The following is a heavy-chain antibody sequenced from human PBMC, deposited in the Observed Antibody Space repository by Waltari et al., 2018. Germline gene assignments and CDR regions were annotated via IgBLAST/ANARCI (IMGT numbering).Heavy chain of an antibody. J-gene: IGHJ4*02. CDR1: GFTFSSYG. V-gene: IGHV3-33*01. CDR2: IWYDGSNK. Sequence: QVQLVESGGGVVQPGRSLRLPCAASGFTFSSYGLPWVRQAPGKGLEWVAVIWYDGSNKYYADSVKGRFTISRDNSKNTLYLQMNSLRAEDTAVYYCARDYYDSSGYYVLADYWGQGTLVTVSS. CDR3: ARDYYDSSGYYVLADY. D-gene: IGHD3-22*01.